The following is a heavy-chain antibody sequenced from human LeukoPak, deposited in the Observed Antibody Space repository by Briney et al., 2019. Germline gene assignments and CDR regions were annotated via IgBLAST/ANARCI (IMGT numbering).Heavy chain of an antibody. Sequence: ASVKVSCKASRYTFSSYAISWVRQAPGQGLEWMGGIIPIFGTANYAQKFQGRVTITADESTSTAYMELSSLRSEDTAVYYCAELDSSGYYGYWGQGTLVTVSS. D-gene: IGHD3-22*01. J-gene: IGHJ4*02. CDR1: RYTFSSYA. V-gene: IGHV1-69*13. CDR3: AELDSSGYYGY. CDR2: IIPIFGTA.